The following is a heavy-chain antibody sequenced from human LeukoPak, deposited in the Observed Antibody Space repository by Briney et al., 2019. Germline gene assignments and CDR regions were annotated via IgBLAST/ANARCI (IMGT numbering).Heavy chain of an antibody. D-gene: IGHD5-18*01. V-gene: IGHV4-38-2*02. Sequence: SETLSLTCTVSGYSISGSDYWGWIRQPPGKGLEWIGSIYNRGTNHYNPSLKSRVTISVDTSKKQFSLKLSSVTAADTAMYYCARAPVGYSYGLRHIYHMDVWGKGITVTVSS. CDR3: ARAPVGYSYGLRHIYHMDV. J-gene: IGHJ6*03. CDR1: GYSISGSDY. CDR2: IYNRGTN.